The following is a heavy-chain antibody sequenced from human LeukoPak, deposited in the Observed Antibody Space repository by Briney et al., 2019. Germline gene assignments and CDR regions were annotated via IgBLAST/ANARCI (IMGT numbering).Heavy chain of an antibody. D-gene: IGHD2-2*01. CDR1: GFTFSNYD. CDR3: AKEGIVVVPAAPSDYYYYYYMDV. J-gene: IGHJ6*03. Sequence: GRSLRLSCAASGFTFSNYDMHWVRQAPGKGLEWVAVISFDGSNKYYAESVKGRFTISRDNYKHTLYLQMNSLRAEDTAVYYCAKEGIVVVPAAPSDYYYYYYMDVWGKGTTVTISS. V-gene: IGHV3-30*18. CDR2: ISFDGSNK.